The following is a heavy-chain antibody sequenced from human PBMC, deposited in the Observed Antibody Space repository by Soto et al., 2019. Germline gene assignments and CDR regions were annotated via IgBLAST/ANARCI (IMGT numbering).Heavy chain of an antibody. D-gene: IGHD6-13*01. CDR2: IYHSGST. Sequence: SETLSLTCAVSGGSISSSNWWSWVRQPPGKGLEWIGEIYHSGSTNYNPSLKSRFTISVDKSKNQFSLKLSSVTAADTAVYYCARAPPGYSSSWFDYWGQGTLVTVSS. V-gene: IGHV4-4*02. J-gene: IGHJ4*02. CDR1: GGSISSSNW. CDR3: ARAPPGYSSSWFDY.